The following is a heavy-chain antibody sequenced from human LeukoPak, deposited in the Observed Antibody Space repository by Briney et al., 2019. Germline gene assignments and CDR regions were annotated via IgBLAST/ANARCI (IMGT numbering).Heavy chain of an antibody. Sequence: PSETLSLTCTVSGGSISSYYWSWIRQPPGKGLEWIGYTYYSGSTNYNPSLKSRVAISVDTSKNQFSLKLSSVTAADTAVYYCARTITMVRGVMSFDYWGQGTLVTVSS. V-gene: IGHV4-59*01. D-gene: IGHD3-10*01. CDR2: TYYSGST. CDR1: GGSISSYY. J-gene: IGHJ4*02. CDR3: ARTITMVRGVMSFDY.